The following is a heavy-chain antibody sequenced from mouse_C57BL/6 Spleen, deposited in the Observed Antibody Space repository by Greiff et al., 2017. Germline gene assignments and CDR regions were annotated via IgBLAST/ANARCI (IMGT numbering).Heavy chain of an antibody. V-gene: IGHV1-80*01. CDR1: GYAFTSYW. CDR2: IYPGDGDT. Sequence: QVQLQQSGAELVKPGASVKISCKASGYAFTSYWMNWVKQRPGKGLAWIGQIYPGDGDTNYNGKFKGKATLTADKSSSTAYMQLSSLTSEDSAVYFCARSSYWCFDVWGTGTTVTVSS. J-gene: IGHJ1*03. CDR3: ARSSYWCFDV.